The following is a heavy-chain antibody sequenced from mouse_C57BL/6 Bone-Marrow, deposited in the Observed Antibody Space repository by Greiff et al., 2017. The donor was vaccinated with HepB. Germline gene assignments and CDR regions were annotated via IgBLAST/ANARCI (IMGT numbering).Heavy chain of an antibody. J-gene: IGHJ2*01. CDR2: ISSGSSTI. Sequence: EVMLVESGGGLVKPGGSLKLSCAASGFTFSDYGMHWVRQAPEKGLEWVAYISSGSSTIYYADTVKGRFTISRDNAKNTLFLQMTSLRSEDKAMDDGAREGGGGYFSFDYWGQGTTLTVSS. V-gene: IGHV5-17*01. CDR3: AREGGGGYFSFDY. D-gene: IGHD3-1*01. CDR1: GFTFSDYG.